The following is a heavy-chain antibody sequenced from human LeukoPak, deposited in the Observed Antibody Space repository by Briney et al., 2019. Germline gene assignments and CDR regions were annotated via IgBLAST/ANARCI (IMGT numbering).Heavy chain of an antibody. CDR2: IYSGGNT. D-gene: IGHD6-13*01. CDR3: ARVRVSSWSDY. Sequence: PGGSLRLSCAASGFTVNTNHMSWVRQAPGKGLEWVSVIYSGGNTYYADSVKGRFTISRDNSKNTVYLQMNSLRVEDTAVYYCARVRVSSWSDYWGQGTLVTVSS. CDR1: GFTVNTNH. J-gene: IGHJ4*02. V-gene: IGHV3-53*01.